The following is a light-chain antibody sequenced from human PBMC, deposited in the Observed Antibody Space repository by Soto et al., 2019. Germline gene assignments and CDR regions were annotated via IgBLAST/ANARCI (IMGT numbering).Light chain of an antibody. CDR2: DAS. CDR1: QSVNSY. J-gene: IGKJ5*01. V-gene: IGKV3-11*01. Sequence: EIVLTQSPATLSLSPGERATLSCRASQSVNSYLAWYQQRPGQAPRLLIYDASNRSTGVPARFGGSGSGTDFTLTISGLEPEDFAIYYCQQRANWPPITFGQGTRLE. CDR3: QQRANWPPIT.